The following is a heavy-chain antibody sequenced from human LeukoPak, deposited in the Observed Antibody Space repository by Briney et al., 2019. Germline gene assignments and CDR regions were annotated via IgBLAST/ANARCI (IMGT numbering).Heavy chain of an antibody. J-gene: IGHJ4*02. D-gene: IGHD3-22*01. CDR1: AGSLVNYY. Sequence: SETLSLTCTVSAGSLVNYYCSSIRQPPGKGLEWIGYIYYSGSTNYNPSLKSRVTISIDASKNQFSVKLSYLTAAETAVYYCGTVSSSGILDYWGQGTLVTVSS. V-gene: IGHV4-59*01. CDR3: GTVSSSGILDY. CDR2: IYYSGST.